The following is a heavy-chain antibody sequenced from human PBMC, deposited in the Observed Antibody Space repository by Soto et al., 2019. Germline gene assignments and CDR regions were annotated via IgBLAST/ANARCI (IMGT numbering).Heavy chain of an antibody. Sequence: QVQLVQSGAEVKEPGASVMVSCKAFGYTFTAYKIPWLRQAPGQGLEWMGWINAGNGNTRSSRKFQGRFIITRDTSETTAYMEVDTLRSEDTAIYYCARVAPSGASVPQFDPWGQGTLLTVSS. CDR2: INAGNGNT. CDR3: ARVAPSGASVPQFDP. V-gene: IGHV1-3*01. CDR1: GYTFTAYK. J-gene: IGHJ5*02.